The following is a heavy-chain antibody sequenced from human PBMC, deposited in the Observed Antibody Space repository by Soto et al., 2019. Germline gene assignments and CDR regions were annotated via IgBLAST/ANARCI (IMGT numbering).Heavy chain of an antibody. Sequence: QVQLVESGGGVVQPGRSLRLSCAASGFTFSSYGMHWVRQAPGKGLEWVAVISYDGSNKYYADSVKGRFTISRDKSKNALYLHMRSLRAEDTAVYYCAKDKGIVGATAHCWGHGTLVTVSS. CDR1: GFTFSSYG. J-gene: IGHJ4*01. D-gene: IGHD1-26*01. CDR2: ISYDGSNK. CDR3: AKDKGIVGATAHC. V-gene: IGHV3-30*18.